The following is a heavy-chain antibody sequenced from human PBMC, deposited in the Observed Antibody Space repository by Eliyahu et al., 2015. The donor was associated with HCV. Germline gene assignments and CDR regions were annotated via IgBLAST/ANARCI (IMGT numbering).Heavy chain of an antibody. CDR2: ISAYNGNT. J-gene: IGHJ6*02. Sequence: QVQLVQSGAEXKKPGASVKVSCKASGXTFTSXGIXWVRQAPGQGLEWMGWISAYNGNTNYAQKLQGRVTMTTDTSTSTXYMELRSLRSDDTAVYYCARDRPRIQLVWRYGMDVWGQGTTVTVSS. CDR3: ARDRPRIQLVWRYGMDV. D-gene: IGHD5-18*01. V-gene: IGHV1-18*01. CDR1: GXTFTSXG.